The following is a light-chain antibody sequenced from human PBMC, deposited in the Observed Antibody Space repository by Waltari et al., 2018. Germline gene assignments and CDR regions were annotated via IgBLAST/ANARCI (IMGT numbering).Light chain of an antibody. CDR3: QQHDNSPWT. J-gene: IGKJ1*01. CDR1: QGISNW. Sequence: DIQMTQSPSYLSASVGDRVTNTCRASQGISNWLAWYQQKPGKAPKLLFYRASNLETGVPSRFSGSGSGTDFTLTISSLQPEDIATYYCQQHDNSPWTFGQGTKVEIK. CDR2: RAS. V-gene: IGKV1-33*01.